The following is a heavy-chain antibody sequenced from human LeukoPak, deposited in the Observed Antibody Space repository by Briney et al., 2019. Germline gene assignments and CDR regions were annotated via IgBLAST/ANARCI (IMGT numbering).Heavy chain of an antibody. J-gene: IGHJ5*02. D-gene: IGHD3-10*01. CDR3: ARPNLWFGEFYGFDP. Sequence: GESLKISCKGSGYRFTSCWIGWVRQMPGKGLEWMGIIYPGDSDTRYSPSFQGQVTISADKSISTAYLQWSSLKASDSAMYCCARPNLWFGEFYGFDPWGQGTLVTVSS. V-gene: IGHV5-51*01. CDR1: GYRFTSCW. CDR2: IYPGDSDT.